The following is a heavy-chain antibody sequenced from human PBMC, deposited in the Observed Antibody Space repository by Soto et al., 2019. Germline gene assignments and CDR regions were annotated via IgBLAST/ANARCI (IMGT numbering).Heavy chain of an antibody. CDR3: ASSFAGVVVPAATVYYYYGMDV. J-gene: IGHJ6*02. D-gene: IGHD2-2*01. CDR2: IYHSGST. CDR1: GVSISSNTYY. V-gene: IGHV4-30-4*01. Sequence: SETLSLTCTVSGVSISSNTYYWTWVRQPPGKGLEWIGYIYHSGSTYYSPSLESRVTMSVDTSKNQFSLKLRSVTAADTAVYYCASSFAGVVVPAATVYYYYGMDVWGQGTTVTVSS.